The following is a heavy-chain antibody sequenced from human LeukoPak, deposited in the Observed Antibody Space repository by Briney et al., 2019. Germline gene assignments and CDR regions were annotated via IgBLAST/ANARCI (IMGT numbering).Heavy chain of an antibody. CDR2: IYYSGST. Sequence: KPSQTLSLTCTVSGGSISSGGYYWSWIRQHPGKGLEWIGYIYYSGSTYYNPSLKSRVTISVDTSKNQFSLKLSSVTAADTAVYYCARGRSYYDFWSGHNWFDPWGQGTLVTVSS. D-gene: IGHD3-3*01. V-gene: IGHV4-31*03. J-gene: IGHJ5*02. CDR1: GGSISSGGYY. CDR3: ARGRSYYDFWSGHNWFDP.